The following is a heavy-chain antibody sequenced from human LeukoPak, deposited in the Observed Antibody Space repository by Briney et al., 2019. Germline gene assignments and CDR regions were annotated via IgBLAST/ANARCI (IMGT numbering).Heavy chain of an antibody. Sequence: SETLSLTCTVSGGSISSSSYYWGWIRQPPGKGLEWIGSIYYSGSTYYNPSLKSRVTISVDTSKNQFSLKLSSVTAADTAVYYCANCYDSSGYYLTWGQGILVTVSS. CDR1: GGSISSSSYY. V-gene: IGHV4-39*07. J-gene: IGHJ4*02. CDR2: IYYSGST. CDR3: ANCYDSSGYYLT. D-gene: IGHD3-22*01.